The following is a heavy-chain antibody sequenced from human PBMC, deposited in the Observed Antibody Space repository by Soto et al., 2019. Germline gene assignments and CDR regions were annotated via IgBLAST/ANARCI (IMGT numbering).Heavy chain of an antibody. D-gene: IGHD1-7*01. V-gene: IGHV3-23*01. CDR3: AKVGTSYYYCMDV. CDR1: GLDFSSEV. CDR2: ISGSGRTI. J-gene: IGHJ6*02. Sequence: HPGGSLRLSCAASGLDFSSEVMCWVRQAPGKGLEWVSSISGSGRTIYHADSMRGRFAISRDNSKNSLYLQLNNLRVADTAVYYCAKVGTSYYYCMDVWDQETTVTVSS.